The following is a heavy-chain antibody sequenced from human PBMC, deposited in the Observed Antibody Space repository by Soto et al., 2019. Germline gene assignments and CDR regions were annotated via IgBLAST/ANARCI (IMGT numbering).Heavy chain of an antibody. CDR3: GKDVGDYVPYYYGVDV. CDR2: IAYDGNEK. D-gene: IGHD1-26*01. V-gene: IGHV3-30*18. Sequence: QVQLVESGGGVVQPGTSLRLSCAASGFTFKTHAMHWVRQAPGKGLEWMAVIAYDGNEKFYADSVKGRFTISRDNSKNALYLQINPLRNEDTAVYYCGKDVGDYVPYYYGVDVWGQGTTVTVSS. CDR1: GFTFKTHA. J-gene: IGHJ6*02.